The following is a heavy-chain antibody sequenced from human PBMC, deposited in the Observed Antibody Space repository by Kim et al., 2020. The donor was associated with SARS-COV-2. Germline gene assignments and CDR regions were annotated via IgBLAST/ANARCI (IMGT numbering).Heavy chain of an antibody. J-gene: IGHJ5*02. CDR1: RGSFSGYS. D-gene: IGHD3-9*01. CDR3: ARGEVDILTGYYYWFDP. CDR2: INHSGST. Sequence: SETLSLTCAVYRGSFSGYSWSWIRQPPGKGLEWIGEINHSGSTNYNPSLKSRVTISVDTSKNQFSLKLSSVTAADTAVYYCARGEVDILTGYYYWFDPWGQGTLVTVSS. V-gene: IGHV4-34*01.